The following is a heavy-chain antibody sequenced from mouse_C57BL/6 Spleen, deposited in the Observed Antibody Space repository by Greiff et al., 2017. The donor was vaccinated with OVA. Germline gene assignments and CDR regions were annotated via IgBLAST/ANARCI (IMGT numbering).Heavy chain of an antibody. J-gene: IGHJ3*01. CDR1: GYTFTSYW. CDR2: IYPSDSET. CDR3: ARSGGTGFAY. Sequence: QVHVKQPGAELVRPGSSVKLSCKASGYTFTSYWMDWVKQRPGQGLEWIGNIYPSDSETHYNQKFKDKATLTVDKSSSTAYMQLSSLTSEDSAVYYCARSGGTGFAYWGQGTLVTVSA. D-gene: IGHD3-1*01. V-gene: IGHV1-61*01.